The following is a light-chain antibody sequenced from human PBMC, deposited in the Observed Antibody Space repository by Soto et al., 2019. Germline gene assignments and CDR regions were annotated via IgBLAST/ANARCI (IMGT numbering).Light chain of an antibody. Sequence: QPVLTQPPSASGSPGQSVTISCTGTSSDVGAYNYVSWYQQHPGKAPKLMIYEVSKRPSGVPDRFSGSKSGNTASLSVSGLQAEDEADYYCSSYAGSNNLLFGGGTKLTVL. J-gene: IGLJ2*01. V-gene: IGLV2-8*01. CDR3: SSYAGSNNLL. CDR1: SSDVGAYNY. CDR2: EVS.